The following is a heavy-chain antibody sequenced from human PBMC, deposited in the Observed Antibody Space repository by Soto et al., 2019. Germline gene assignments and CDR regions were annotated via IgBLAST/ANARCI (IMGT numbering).Heavy chain of an antibody. D-gene: IGHD1-26*01. Sequence: QVQLVQSGAEVKKPGASVQVIFKASGYSFTSYDINWVRQATGQGLEWMGWMNPNSGNTAYAQKFQGRVTMTRNTSISTAYLELSSLRSEDTAVYYCAREHSGRYPHWGQGTLVTVSS. J-gene: IGHJ4*02. V-gene: IGHV1-8*01. CDR1: GYSFTSYD. CDR2: MNPNSGNT. CDR3: AREHSGRYPH.